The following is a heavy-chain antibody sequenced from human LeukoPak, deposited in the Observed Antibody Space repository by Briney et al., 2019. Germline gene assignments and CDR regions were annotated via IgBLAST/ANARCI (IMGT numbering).Heavy chain of an antibody. Sequence: GGSLGLSCAASGFTFSSYSMNWVRQAPGKGLEWVSFISERSSNIYYADSVKGRFTISRDNPKNSVYLQMNSLRAEDTAVYYCARDVLAATGPFWGQGTLVTVSS. V-gene: IGHV3-48*01. J-gene: IGHJ4*02. CDR2: ISERSSNI. CDR3: ARDVLAATGPF. D-gene: IGHD6-13*01. CDR1: GFTFSSYS.